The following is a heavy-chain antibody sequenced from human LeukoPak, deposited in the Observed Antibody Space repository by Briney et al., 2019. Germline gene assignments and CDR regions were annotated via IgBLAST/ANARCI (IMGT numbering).Heavy chain of an antibody. Sequence: GRSLRLSCTASGFTFSSYAMHWARQAPGKGLEWVAVISYDGSNKYYADSVKGRFTISRDNSKNTLYLQMNSLRAEDTAVYYCARDFASYSSGSMFLYYYYYYGMDVWGQGTTVTVSS. V-gene: IGHV3-30*04. J-gene: IGHJ6*02. CDR3: ARDFASYSSGSMFLYYYYYYGMDV. CDR2: ISYDGSNK. CDR1: GFTFSSYA. D-gene: IGHD3-22*01.